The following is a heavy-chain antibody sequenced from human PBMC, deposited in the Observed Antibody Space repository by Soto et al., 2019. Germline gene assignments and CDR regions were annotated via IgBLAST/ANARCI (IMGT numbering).Heavy chain of an antibody. CDR2: ISAYNGNT. J-gene: IGHJ3*02. Sequence: VASVKVSCKASGYTFTSYGISWVRQAPGQGLEWMGWISAYNGNTNYAQKFQGRVTMTRDTSINTAYMEVSRLRSDDTAVYYCATDKVAFDMWGQGTMVTVSS. D-gene: IGHD3-9*01. V-gene: IGHV1-18*04. CDR3: ATDKVAFDM. CDR1: GYTFTSYG.